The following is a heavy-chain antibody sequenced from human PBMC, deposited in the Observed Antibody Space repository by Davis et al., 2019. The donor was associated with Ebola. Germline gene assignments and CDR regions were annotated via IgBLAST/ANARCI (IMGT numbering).Heavy chain of an antibody. Sequence: SVTVSCQASRYTFTGHYMHCARQVPGQGLEWMGWINPNSGGTNYAQKFQGRVTMTRDTSISTAYMELSRLRSDDTAVYYCARDNNYDYVWGSYRPNNWFDPWGQGTLVTVSS. D-gene: IGHD3-16*02. CDR2: INPNSGGT. CDR3: ARDNNYDYVWGSYRPNNWFDP. J-gene: IGHJ5*02. V-gene: IGHV1-2*02. CDR1: RYTFTGHY.